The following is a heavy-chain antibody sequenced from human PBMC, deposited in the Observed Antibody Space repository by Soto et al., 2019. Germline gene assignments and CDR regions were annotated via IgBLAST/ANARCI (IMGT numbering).Heavy chain of an antibody. D-gene: IGHD2-21*01. J-gene: IGHJ4*02. CDR3: ARSVALGGGFDY. V-gene: IGHV1-2*02. Sequence: QVHLVQSGAELKKPAASVKISCKASGYTFSHYYMHWVRQAPGQGLEWMGWINPNSCDTNYAQKFQGRVTITRDTSINTGYMELSRLTSDDTAVYYCARSVALGGGFDYWGQGTLVTVSS. CDR2: INPNSCDT. CDR1: GYTFSHYY.